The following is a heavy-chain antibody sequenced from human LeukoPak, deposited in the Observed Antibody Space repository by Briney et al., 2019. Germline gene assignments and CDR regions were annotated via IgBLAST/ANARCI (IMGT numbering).Heavy chain of an antibody. CDR1: GGTFSSYA. CDR3: GEDCIFEN. J-gene: IGHJ3*02. CDR2: IIPIFGTA. V-gene: IGHV1-69*06. D-gene: IGHD2-15*01. Sequence: GASVKVSCKASGGTFSSYAISWVRQAPGQGLEWMGGIIPIFGTANYAQKFQGRVTITADKSTSTAYMELSSRRSEDTAVYSCGEDCIFENWGQGTMVTVSS.